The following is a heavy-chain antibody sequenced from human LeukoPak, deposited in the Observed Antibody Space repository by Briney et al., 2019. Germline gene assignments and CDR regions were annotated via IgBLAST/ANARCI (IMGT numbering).Heavy chain of an antibody. D-gene: IGHD3-9*01. CDR2: ISAYNGNT. CDR3: ARGGVSYFDWLPVDY. CDR1: GYTFTSCG. V-gene: IGHV1-18*01. Sequence: ASVKVSFKAAGYTFTSCGISWVRQAPGQGLEWMGWISAYNGNTNYAQKIQGRVTMTTDTSTSTAYMQLRSLRSDDTAVYCCARGGVSYFDWLPVDYWGQGTLVTVSS. J-gene: IGHJ4*02.